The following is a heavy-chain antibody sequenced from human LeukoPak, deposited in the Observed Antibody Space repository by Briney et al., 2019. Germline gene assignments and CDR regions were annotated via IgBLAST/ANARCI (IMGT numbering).Heavy chain of an antibody. CDR3: ARDSAPNYFDS. J-gene: IGHJ4*02. Sequence: SETLSLTCTVSGGSMSAYYWSWIRQPAGKGPEWIGRVHIGGTTNYNPSLKSRVTMSLDTSKNQFSLNLSSVTAADTAVYYCARDSAPNYFDSWGQGTLVTVSS. CDR1: GGSMSAYY. CDR2: VHIGGTT. V-gene: IGHV4-4*07.